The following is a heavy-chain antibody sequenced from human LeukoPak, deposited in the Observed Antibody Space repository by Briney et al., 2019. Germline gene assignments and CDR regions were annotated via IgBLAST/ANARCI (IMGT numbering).Heavy chain of an antibody. Sequence: SETLSLTCTVSGGSISSSSYYWGWIRQPPGKGLEWIGSIYYSGSTYYNPSLTSRVTISVDTSKNQCSLKLSSVTAADTAVYYCARIRVGYFDYWGQGALVTVSS. V-gene: IGHV4-39*01. CDR2: IYYSGST. D-gene: IGHD3-16*01. CDR1: GGSISSSSYY. J-gene: IGHJ4*02. CDR3: ARIRVGYFDY.